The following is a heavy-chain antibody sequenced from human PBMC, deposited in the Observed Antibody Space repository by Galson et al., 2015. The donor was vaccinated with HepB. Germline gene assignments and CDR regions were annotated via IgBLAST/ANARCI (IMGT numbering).Heavy chain of an antibody. CDR1: GFTFSRSC. Sequence: SLRLSCAASGFTFSRSCMHWVCQAPGKGLVWVSRINSDGSSSSYADSEKGRFTTSRDNAKNTLYLQMNSLRAEDTAVYYCARDDWGVGIAVAGTGGDYWGQGTLVTVSS. V-gene: IGHV3-74*01. CDR3: ARDDWGVGIAVAGTGGDY. J-gene: IGHJ4*02. CDR2: INSDGSSS. D-gene: IGHD6-19*01.